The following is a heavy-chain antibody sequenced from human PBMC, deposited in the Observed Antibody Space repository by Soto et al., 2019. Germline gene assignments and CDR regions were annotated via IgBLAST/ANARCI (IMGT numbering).Heavy chain of an antibody. CDR2: ISSSSSYT. CDR1: GFTFSDYY. D-gene: IGHD3-22*01. J-gene: IGHJ6*02. V-gene: IGHV3-11*06. Sequence: QVQLVESGGGLVKPGGSLRLSCAASGFTFSDYYMSWIRQAPGKGLEWVSYISSSSSYTDYADSVKGRFTISRDNAKNSLYLQMNSLRAEDTAVYYWARDYYDSSGYYPTSYYYGLAVWAQGTKVTVSS. CDR3: ARDYYDSSGYYPTSYYYGLAV.